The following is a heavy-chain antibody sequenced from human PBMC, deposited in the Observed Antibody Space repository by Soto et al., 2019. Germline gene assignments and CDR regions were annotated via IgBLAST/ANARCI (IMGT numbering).Heavy chain of an antibody. V-gene: IGHV3-23*01. D-gene: IGHD6-13*01. J-gene: IGHJ4*02. CDR1: GFTFSSYA. CDR2: ISGSGGST. CDR3: AKDPPGIAAAGTAPLFDY. Sequence: GGSLRLACAASGFTFSSYAMSWVRHAPGRGLEWVSAISGSGGSTYYADSVKGRFTISRDNSKNTLYLQMNSLRAEDTAVYYCAKDPPGIAAAGTAPLFDYWGQGTLVTVSS.